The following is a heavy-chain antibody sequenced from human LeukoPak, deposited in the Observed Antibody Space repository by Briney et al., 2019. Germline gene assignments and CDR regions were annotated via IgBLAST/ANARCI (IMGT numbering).Heavy chain of an antibody. CDR3: ARSFGYCSGGSCLIFDY. D-gene: IGHD2-15*01. V-gene: IGHV3-48*04. Sequence: GGSLRLSCAASGFSFITYSMNWVRQAPGKGLEWVSYISSSSNTIYYADSVKGRFTISRDNAKNSLYLQMNSLRAEDTAVYYCARSFGYCSGGSCLIFDYWGQGTLVTVSS. J-gene: IGHJ4*02. CDR2: ISSSSNTI. CDR1: GFSFITYS.